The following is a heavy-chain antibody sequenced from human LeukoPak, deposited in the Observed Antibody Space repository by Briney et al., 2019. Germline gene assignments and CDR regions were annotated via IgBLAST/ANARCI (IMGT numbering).Heavy chain of an antibody. CDR2: ISSGGTSI. Sequence: GGSLRLSCAASGFTFSSYSMNWVRQAPGKGLEWVSYISSGGTSIYYADSVKGRLTVSRDNARDSLFLQMNSLRAEDTAVYYCARDEEARLTTSRGFDPWGQGTLVTVSS. CDR1: GFTFSSYS. D-gene: IGHD3-3*01. V-gene: IGHV3-48*01. CDR3: ARDEEARLTTSRGFDP. J-gene: IGHJ5*02.